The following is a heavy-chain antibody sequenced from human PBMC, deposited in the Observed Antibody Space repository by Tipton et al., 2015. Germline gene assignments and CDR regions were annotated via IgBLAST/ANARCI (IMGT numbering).Heavy chain of an antibody. V-gene: IGHV3-30*03. CDR3: ARDARPEYFYDRDGLVPFDM. D-gene: IGHD3-22*01. CDR1: RLIFNRYG. CDR2: MSYDGNNI. Sequence: RSLRLSCAAPRLIFNRYGMHWVRQAPGKGLEWLAVMSYDGNNIYYADSVSDRFTISRDNSKSTLYLQMNSLRVEDTALYYCARDARPEYFYDRDGLVPFDMWGQGTMVTVSS. J-gene: IGHJ3*02.